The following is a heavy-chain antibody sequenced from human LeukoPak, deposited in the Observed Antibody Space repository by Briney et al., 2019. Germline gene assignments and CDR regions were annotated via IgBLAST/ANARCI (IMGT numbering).Heavy chain of an antibody. D-gene: IGHD2-2*01. J-gene: IGHJ4*02. CDR1: GGSISSADYY. CDR2: GYYSGRT. Sequence: SETLSLTCTVSGGSISSADYYWSWIRQPPGKGLEWIGYGYYSGRTYYNPSLKSRLTISLDTSKNHFSLNLSSVTAADTAVYFCARDVRRRGASNYFDNWGQGTLDTVSS. V-gene: IGHV4-30-4*08. CDR3: ARDVRRRGASNYFDN.